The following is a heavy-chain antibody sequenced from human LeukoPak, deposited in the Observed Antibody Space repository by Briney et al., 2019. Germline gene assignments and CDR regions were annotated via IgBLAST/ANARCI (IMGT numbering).Heavy chain of an antibody. J-gene: IGHJ3*02. D-gene: IGHD6-19*01. V-gene: IGHV1-2*04. CDR3: ARETQDRHLVAVRGAFDI. CDR2: INPNSGGT. Sequence: ASVKVSCKASGYTFSSYDINWVRQAPGQGLEWMGWINPNSGGTNYAQKFQGWVTMTRDTSISTAYMELSRLRSDDTAVYYCARETQDRHLVAVRGAFDIWGQGTMVTVSS. CDR1: GYTFSSYD.